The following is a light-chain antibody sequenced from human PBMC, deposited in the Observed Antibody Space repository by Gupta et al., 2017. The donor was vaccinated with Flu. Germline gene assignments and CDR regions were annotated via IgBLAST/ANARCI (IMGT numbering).Light chain of an antibody. CDR1: QSIRSY. CDR2: AAP. Sequence: IQMTHPASSLSASVGDRVTSTCRASQSIRSYLNWYPQKPGKAPKLLTYAAPSWQLRVPSRYSSSPYQKCFPVTISSRQLEPFPAQHFQRVYTTPLFTFGPGTNVDIK. V-gene: IGKV1-39*01. CDR3: QRVYTTPLFT. J-gene: IGKJ3*01.